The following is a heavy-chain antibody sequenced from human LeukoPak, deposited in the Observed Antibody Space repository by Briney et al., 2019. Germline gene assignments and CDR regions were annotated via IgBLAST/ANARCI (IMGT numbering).Heavy chain of an antibody. CDR3: AKDRCSGGTCYFDY. CDR1: GFTFSTYG. V-gene: IGHV3-30*18. D-gene: IGHD2-15*01. Sequence: AGGSLRLSCAASGFTFSTYGMHWVRQAPGKGLEWVAVILYDGSDKYYGDSVKGRFTISRDNSKNTLYLQMNSLRAEDTAVYYCAKDRCSGGTCYFDYWGQGTLVTVSS. J-gene: IGHJ4*02. CDR2: ILYDGSDK.